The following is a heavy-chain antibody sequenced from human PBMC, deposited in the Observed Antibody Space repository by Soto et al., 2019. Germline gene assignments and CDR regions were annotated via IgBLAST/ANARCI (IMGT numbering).Heavy chain of an antibody. CDR1: GGTLSSYT. J-gene: IGHJ4*02. Sequence: GASVKVSCKASGGTLSSYTISWVRQAPGQGLEWMGRIVPILGIANYAQKFQGRVTITADKSTSTAYMELSSLRSEDTAVYYCARHETLHGNYDYWGQGTLVTVSS. CDR3: ARHETLHGNYDY. D-gene: IGHD4-17*01. CDR2: IVPILGIA. V-gene: IGHV1-69*02.